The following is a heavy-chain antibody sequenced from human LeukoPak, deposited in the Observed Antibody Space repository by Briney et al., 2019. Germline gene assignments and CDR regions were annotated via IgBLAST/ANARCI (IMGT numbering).Heavy chain of an antibody. Sequence: GSSVKVSCKASGGTFSSYAISWVRQAPGQGLEWLGRIIPIFGTANYAQKFQGRVTITTDESTSTAYMELSSLRSEDKAVYYCAREAPNYYDSSGYYPFAYWGQGTLVTVSS. V-gene: IGHV1-69*05. J-gene: IGHJ4*02. CDR3: AREAPNYYDSSGYYPFAY. CDR1: GGTFSSYA. D-gene: IGHD3-22*01. CDR2: IIPIFGTA.